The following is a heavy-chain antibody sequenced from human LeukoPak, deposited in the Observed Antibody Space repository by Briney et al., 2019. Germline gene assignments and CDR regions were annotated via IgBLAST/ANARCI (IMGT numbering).Heavy chain of an antibody. CDR1: GGSISSSSYY. J-gene: IGHJ5*02. D-gene: IGHD4-17*01. Sequence: SETLSLACTVSGGSISSSSYYWGWIRQPPGKGLEWIGSIYYSGSTNYNPSLKSRVTISVDTSKNQFSLKLSSVTAADTAVYYCARATGFWFDPWGQGTLVTVSS. V-gene: IGHV4-39*07. CDR3: ARATGFWFDP. CDR2: IYYSGST.